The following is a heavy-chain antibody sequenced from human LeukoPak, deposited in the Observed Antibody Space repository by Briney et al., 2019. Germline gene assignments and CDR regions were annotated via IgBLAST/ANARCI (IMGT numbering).Heavy chain of an antibody. J-gene: IGHJ4*02. Sequence: SETLSLTCTVSGGSISSGGYYWSWIRQHPGKGLEWIGYIYYSGSTYYNPSLRSRVTISVDTSKNQFSLKLSSVTAADTAVYYCARDESSGRFDYWGQGTLVTVSS. CDR2: IYYSGST. CDR1: GGSISSGGYY. CDR3: ARDESSGRFDY. D-gene: IGHD3-22*01. V-gene: IGHV4-31*03.